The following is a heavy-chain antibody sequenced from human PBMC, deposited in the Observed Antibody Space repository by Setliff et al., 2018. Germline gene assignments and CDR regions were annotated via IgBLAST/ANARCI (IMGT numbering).Heavy chain of an antibody. CDR2: IHHSGTT. CDR3: AREVGEVVPTSGTFDI. Sequence: PSETLSLPCNVSGASISSGYYLWSWIRQHPGKGLEWIGYIHHSGTTYYNPSLESRVAISLDTSENQFSLKVTSVSAADTAVYYCAREVGEVVPTSGTFDIWGQGTMVTVSS. D-gene: IGHD5-12*01. J-gene: IGHJ3*02. CDR1: GASISSGYYL. V-gene: IGHV4-31*03.